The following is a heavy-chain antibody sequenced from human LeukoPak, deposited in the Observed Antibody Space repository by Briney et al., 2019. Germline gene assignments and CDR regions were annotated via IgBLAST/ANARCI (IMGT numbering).Heavy chain of an antibody. D-gene: IGHD3-10*01. Sequence: GGSLRLSCAASGFTFSNYDMSWVRQAPGKRLEWVSVISGSGVSTYYADSGKGRFTISRDNSKNTLYLQMSRLRAEDTAVYYCAKWKALRGIVRGVMGDYWGQGTLVTVSS. J-gene: IGHJ4*02. CDR3: AKWKALRGIVRGVMGDY. CDR1: GFTFSNYD. V-gene: IGHV3-23*01. CDR2: ISGSGVST.